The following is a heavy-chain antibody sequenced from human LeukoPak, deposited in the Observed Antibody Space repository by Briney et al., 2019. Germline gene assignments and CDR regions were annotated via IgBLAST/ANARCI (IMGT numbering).Heavy chain of an antibody. CDR1: GGSFSGYY. V-gene: IGHV4-34*01. D-gene: IGHD3-22*01. Sequence: SETLSLTCAAYGGSFSGYYRSWIRQPPGKGLEWIGEINHSGSTNYNPSLKSQVTISVDTSKNQFSLKLSAVTAADTAVYYCASKGDSSGYYYFDYWGQGTLVTVSS. CDR2: INHSGST. CDR3: ASKGDSSGYYYFDY. J-gene: IGHJ4*02.